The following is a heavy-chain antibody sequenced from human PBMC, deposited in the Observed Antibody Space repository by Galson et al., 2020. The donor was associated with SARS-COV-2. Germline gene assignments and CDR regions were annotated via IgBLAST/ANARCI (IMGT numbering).Heavy chain of an antibody. CDR2: IRYDGSNK. CDR3: AKDRPVGAARRFGAGLDY. Sequence: GGSLRLSCAASGFTFSSYGMHWVRQAPGKGLEWVAFIRYDGSNKYYADSVKGRFTISRDNSKNTLYLQMNSLRAEDTAVYYCAKDRPVGAARRFGAGLDYWGQGTLVTVSS. D-gene: IGHD6-6*01. V-gene: IGHV3-30*02. CDR1: GFTFSSYG. J-gene: IGHJ4*02.